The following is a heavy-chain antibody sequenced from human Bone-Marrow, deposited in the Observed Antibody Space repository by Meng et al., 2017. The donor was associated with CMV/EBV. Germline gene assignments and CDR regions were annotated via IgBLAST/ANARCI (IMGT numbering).Heavy chain of an antibody. CDR3: ARDSSSWGVHYYYGMDV. J-gene: IGHJ6*02. D-gene: IGHD6-13*01. CDR1: GFTFSSYG. CDR2: IRYDGNNK. Sequence: GGSLRLSCAASGFTFSSYGMHWVRQAPGKGLEWVPFIRYDGNNKYYADSVKGRFTISRDNSKNTLCLQMSSLRAEDTAVYYCARDSSSWGVHYYYGMDVWGQGTTVTVSS. V-gene: IGHV3-30*02.